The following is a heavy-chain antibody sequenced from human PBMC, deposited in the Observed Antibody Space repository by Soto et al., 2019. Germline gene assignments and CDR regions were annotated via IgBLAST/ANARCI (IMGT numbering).Heavy chain of an antibody. CDR2: INHSGST. V-gene: IGHV4-34*01. CDR3: ARDKITGIFDY. J-gene: IGHJ4*02. D-gene: IGHD3-16*01. Sequence: QVQLQQWGAGLLKPSETLSLTCAVYGGSFSGYYWTWIRQPPGTGLEWIGEINHSGSTNYNPSLKRRATISADTSKNQFSLKLISVTAAHTAVYYCARDKITGIFDYWGQGNLVTVSS. CDR1: GGSFSGYY.